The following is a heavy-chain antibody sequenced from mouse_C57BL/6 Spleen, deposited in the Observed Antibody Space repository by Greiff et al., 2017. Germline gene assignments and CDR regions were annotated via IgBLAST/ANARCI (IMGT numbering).Heavy chain of an antibody. CDR2: ISSGGSYT. J-gene: IGHJ4*01. V-gene: IGHV5-6*01. CDR3: ARYGNYGHYYAMDD. CDR1: GFTFSSYG. D-gene: IGHD2-1*01. Sequence: EVLLVESGGDLVKPGGSLKLSCAASGFTFSSYGMSWVRQTPDKRLEWVATISSGGSYTYYPDSVKGRFTISRDNAKNTLYLQMSSLKSEDTAMYYCARYGNYGHYYAMDDWGQGTSVTVSS.